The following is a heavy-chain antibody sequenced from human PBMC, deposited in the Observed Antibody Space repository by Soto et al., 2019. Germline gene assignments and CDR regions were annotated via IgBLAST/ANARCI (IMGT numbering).Heavy chain of an antibody. D-gene: IGHD3-3*01. CDR2: IKSKTDGWTT. CDR1: VFTFINAG. V-gene: IGHV3-15*01. Sequence: GGSXRLSCSSSVFTFINAGMGWVRQAPGKGLEWVGRIKSKTDGWTTDYAAPVKGRFTISRDDSKNTLYLQMNSLKTEDTAVYYCTKDQWANTLFGVVIWFETWGQGTLVTVSS. J-gene: IGHJ5*02. CDR3: TKDQWANTLFGVVIWFET.